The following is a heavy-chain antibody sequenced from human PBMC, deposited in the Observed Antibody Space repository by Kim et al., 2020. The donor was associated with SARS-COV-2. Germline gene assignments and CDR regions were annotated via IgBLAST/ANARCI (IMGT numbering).Heavy chain of an antibody. D-gene: IGHD4-4*01. J-gene: IGHJ3*02. CDR2: IYYSGST. CDR3: ARAKSNYRDYLVDAFD. CDR1: GGSISSGGYY. Sequence: SETLSLTCTVSGGSISSGGYYWSWIRQHPGKGLEWIGYIYYSGSTYYNPSLKSRLTISFDMSKNQFFLKLSSVTAADTVVYYCARAKSNYRDYLVDAFD. V-gene: IGHV4-31*03.